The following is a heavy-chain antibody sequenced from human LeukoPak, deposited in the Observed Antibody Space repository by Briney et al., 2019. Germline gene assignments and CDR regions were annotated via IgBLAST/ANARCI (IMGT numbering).Heavy chain of an antibody. CDR3: ARSISIAAGKFDY. Sequence: GESLKISCKGSGYNFTSYWIGWVRQMPGKGLEWMGIIYPGDSDTRYSPSFQGHITISADKSISTAYLQWSSLKASDTAMYYCARSISIAAGKFDYWGQGALVTVSS. CDR1: GYNFTSYW. V-gene: IGHV5-51*06. J-gene: IGHJ4*02. CDR2: IYPGDSDT. D-gene: IGHD6-13*01.